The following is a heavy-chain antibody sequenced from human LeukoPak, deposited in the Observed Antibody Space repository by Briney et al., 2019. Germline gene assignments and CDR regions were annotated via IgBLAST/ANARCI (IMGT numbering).Heavy chain of an antibody. CDR3: ARDKSYDSSGYCYFDY. CDR1: GGTFSSYA. Sequence: ASVKVSCKASGGTFSSYAISWVRRAPGQGLEWMGGIIPIFGTANYAQKFQGRVTITADESTSTAYMELSSLRSEDTAVYYCARDKSYDSSGYCYFDYWGQGTLVTVSS. CDR2: IIPIFGTA. V-gene: IGHV1-69*13. D-gene: IGHD3-22*01. J-gene: IGHJ4*02.